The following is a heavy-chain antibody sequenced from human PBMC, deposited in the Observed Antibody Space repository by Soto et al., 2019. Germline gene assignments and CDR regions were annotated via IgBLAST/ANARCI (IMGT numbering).Heavy chain of an antibody. Sequence: SVKVSCKASGYTFTNYGITWVRQAPGQGLEWMGWISAYNGDTHYTQRLQGRVTMTTDTSTSTAYMELRGLRSDDTAVYYCSRVQRLVAYLQSSLHRWDKGPTAT. D-gene: IGHD6-25*01. CDR3: SRVQRLVAYLQSSLHR. V-gene: IGHV1-18*01. J-gene: IGHJ6*03. CDR1: GYTFTNYG. CDR2: ISAYNGDT.